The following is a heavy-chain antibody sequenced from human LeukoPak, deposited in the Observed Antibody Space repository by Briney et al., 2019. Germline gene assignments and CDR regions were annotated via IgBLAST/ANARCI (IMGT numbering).Heavy chain of an antibody. D-gene: IGHD5-12*01. V-gene: IGHV1-24*01. Sequence: GASVKVSCKVSGYTLTELSMHWVRQAPGKGLEWMGGFDPEDGETIYAQKFQGRVTMTEDTSTDTAYMELSSLRSEDTAVYYCASPQYSGYDSGFDYWGQGTLVTVSS. CDR3: ASPQYSGYDSGFDY. CDR2: FDPEDGET. CDR1: GYTLTELS. J-gene: IGHJ4*02.